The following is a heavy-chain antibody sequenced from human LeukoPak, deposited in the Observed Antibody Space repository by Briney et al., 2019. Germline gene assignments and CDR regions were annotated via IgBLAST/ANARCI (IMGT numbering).Heavy chain of an antibody. J-gene: IGHJ4*02. V-gene: IGHV3-53*01. CDR3: AKDTVNSGSSY. Sequence: GGSLRLSCAASGFTVSSNYMSWVRQAPGKGLEWVSIIYSGGSTFYADSVKGRFTISRDNSKNTLYLQMNSLRAADTAVYYCAKDTVNSGSSYWGQGTLVTVSS. CDR2: IYSGGST. D-gene: IGHD6-19*01. CDR1: GFTVSSNY.